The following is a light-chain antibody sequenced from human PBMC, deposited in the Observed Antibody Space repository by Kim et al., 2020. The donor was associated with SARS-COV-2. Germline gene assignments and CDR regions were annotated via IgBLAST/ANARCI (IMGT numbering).Light chain of an antibody. CDR3: QQSYSAPWT. V-gene: IGKV1-39*01. Sequence: DIQMTQSPSSLSASVGDRVTITCRASQSISSYLNWYQQKPGKAPKLLIYAASSLQSGVPSRFSGSGSGTDFTLTISSLQPGDFAIYYCQQSYSAPWTFGQGTKVDIK. CDR2: AAS. CDR1: QSISSY. J-gene: IGKJ1*01.